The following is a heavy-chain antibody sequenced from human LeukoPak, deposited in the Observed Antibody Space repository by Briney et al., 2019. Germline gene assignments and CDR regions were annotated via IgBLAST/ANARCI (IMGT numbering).Heavy chain of an antibody. D-gene: IGHD1-1*01. J-gene: IGHJ6*03. V-gene: IGHV3-11*01. CDR1: GFIFSDYY. CDR3: AREDNVWNLLYNYYMDV. CDR2: IDVRGDSI. Sequence: GGSLRLSCAASGFIFSDYYMTWIRQAPGKGLEWVAHIDVRGDSILYADSVKGRSTISRDSAKNSLYLQMNSLRAEDTAVYYCAREDNVWNLLYNYYMDVWGKGTTVTVSS.